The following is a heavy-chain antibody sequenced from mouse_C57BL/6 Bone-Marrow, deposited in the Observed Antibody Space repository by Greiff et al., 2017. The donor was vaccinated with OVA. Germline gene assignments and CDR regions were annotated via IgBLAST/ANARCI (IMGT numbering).Heavy chain of an antibody. CDR1: GFSLTSYG. CDR3: AKHGSSHQAWFAY. J-gene: IGHJ3*01. Sequence: VQLQQSGPGLVQPSQSLSITCTVSGFSLTSYGVHWVRQSPGKGLEWLGVIWRGGSTAYNAAFMSRLSITKDNSKSQVFFKMNSLQADDTAIYYCAKHGSSHQAWFAYWGQGTLVTVSA. D-gene: IGHD1-1*01. CDR2: IWRGGST. V-gene: IGHV2-5*01.